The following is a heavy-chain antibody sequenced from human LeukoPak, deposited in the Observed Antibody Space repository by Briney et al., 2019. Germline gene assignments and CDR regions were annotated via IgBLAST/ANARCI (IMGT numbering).Heavy chain of an antibody. J-gene: IGHJ4*02. CDR2: IIPIFGTA. Sequence: ASVKVSCKASGYTFTGYYMHWVRQAPGQGLEWMGGIIPIFGTANYAQKFQGRVTITADKSTSTAYMELSSLRSEDTAVYYCARGGIAAAGTSVDYWGQGTLVTVSS. V-gene: IGHV1-69*06. CDR1: GYTFTGYY. CDR3: ARGGIAAAGTSVDY. D-gene: IGHD6-13*01.